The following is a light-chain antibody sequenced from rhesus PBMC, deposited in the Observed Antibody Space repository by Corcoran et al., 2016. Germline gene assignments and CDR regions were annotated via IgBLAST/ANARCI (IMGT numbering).Light chain of an antibody. V-gene: IGKV1-25*01. CDR2: DAS. Sequence: DIQMTQSPSSLSASVGDTVTITCQASQGISKYLAWYPQKPGKAPKLLIYDASTLQSGVPSRFSGSGTRTEFTLTSSSRQPEDVATYYCQQHNSYPLTFGGGTKVELK. J-gene: IGKJ4*01. CDR1: QGISKY. CDR3: QQHNSYPLT.